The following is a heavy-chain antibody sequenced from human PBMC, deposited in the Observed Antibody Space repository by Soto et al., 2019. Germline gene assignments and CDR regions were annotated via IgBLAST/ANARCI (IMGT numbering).Heavy chain of an antibody. CDR2: IVVGSGNT. V-gene: IGHV1-58*01. D-gene: IGHD3-22*01. Sequence: GASVKVSCKASGFTFTSSAVQWVRQARGQRLEWIGWIVVGSGNTNYAQKFQERVTITRDMSTSTAYMELSSLRSEDTAVYYFASVRYYYDSSGYSRAFDIWGQGTMVTVSS. CDR1: GFTFTSSA. J-gene: IGHJ3*02. CDR3: ASVRYYYDSSGYSRAFDI.